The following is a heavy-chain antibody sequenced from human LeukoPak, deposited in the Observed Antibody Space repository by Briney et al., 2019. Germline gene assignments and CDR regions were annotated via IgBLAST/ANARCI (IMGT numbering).Heavy chain of an antibody. CDR2: IRYDGSNK. Sequence: GGSLRLSCAASGFTFSSSGMHCVRQAPGKGLEWVAFIRYDGSNKYYADAVKGRFTISRDNSKNTLYLQMNSQRAEDTAVYYCAKDLFGGSYSGYFDYWGQGTLVTVSS. D-gene: IGHD1-26*01. CDR1: GFTFSSSG. V-gene: IGHV3-30*02. CDR3: AKDLFGGSYSGYFDY. J-gene: IGHJ4*02.